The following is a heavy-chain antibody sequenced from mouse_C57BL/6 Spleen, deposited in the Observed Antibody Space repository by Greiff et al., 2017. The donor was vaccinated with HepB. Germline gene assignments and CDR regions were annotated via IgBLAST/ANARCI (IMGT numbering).Heavy chain of an antibody. D-gene: IGHD2-5*01. CDR3: ASDSNFFDY. CDR2: INPNNGGT. J-gene: IGHJ2*01. V-gene: IGHV1-26*01. Sequence: VQLQQSGPELVKPGASVKISCKASGYTFTDYYMNWVKQSHGKSLEWIGDINPNNGGTSYNQKLKGKATLTVDKSSSTAYMELRSLTSEDSAVYYCASDSNFFDYWGQGTTLTVSS. CDR1: GYTFTDYY.